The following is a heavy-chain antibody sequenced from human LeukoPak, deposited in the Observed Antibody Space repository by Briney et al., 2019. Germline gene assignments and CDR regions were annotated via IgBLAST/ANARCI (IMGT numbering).Heavy chain of an antibody. CDR1: GFTVSSNY. J-gene: IGHJ4*02. D-gene: IGHD2-2*01. Sequence: GGSLRLSCAASGFTVSSNYMSWVRQAPGKGLEWVSVIYSGGSTYYADSVKGRFTISRDNSKNTLYLQMNSLRAEDTAVYYCARDGDIVVVPAANAGDYWGQGTLVTVSS. V-gene: IGHV3-53*01. CDR3: ARDGDIVVVPAANAGDY. CDR2: IYSGGST.